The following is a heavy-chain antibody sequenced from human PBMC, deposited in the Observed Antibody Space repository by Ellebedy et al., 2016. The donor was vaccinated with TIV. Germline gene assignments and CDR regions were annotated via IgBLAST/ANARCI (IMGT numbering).Heavy chain of an antibody. Sequence: GESLKISCSGSGFTFSTYAMHWVRQAPGKGLEYVSAISGNGGSTYYADSVKGRFTISRDNSQNSLYLQMSSLRAEDTAVYYCANLDPGFTDSYGLDYWGQGTLVTVSS. CDR1: GFTFSTYA. D-gene: IGHD5-18*01. J-gene: IGHJ4*02. CDR2: ISGNGGST. V-gene: IGHV3-64D*09. CDR3: ANLDPGFTDSYGLDY.